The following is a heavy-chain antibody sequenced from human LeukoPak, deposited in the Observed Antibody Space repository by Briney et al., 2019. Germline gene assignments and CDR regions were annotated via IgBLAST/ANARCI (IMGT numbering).Heavy chain of an antibody. J-gene: IGHJ6*02. CDR1: GYRFSNYW. Sequence: GESLKISCKGSGYRFSNYWIAWVRQMPGEGLEWMGIIYPGDSDTRYSPSFQGQVTISADRSIDTAYLQWSSLMASDTGMYFCARHSCSGGSCYSGYSYYYYNMDVWGQGTTVTISS. CDR3: ARHSCSGGSCYSGYSYYYYNMDV. V-gene: IGHV5-51*01. CDR2: IYPGDSDT. D-gene: IGHD2-15*01.